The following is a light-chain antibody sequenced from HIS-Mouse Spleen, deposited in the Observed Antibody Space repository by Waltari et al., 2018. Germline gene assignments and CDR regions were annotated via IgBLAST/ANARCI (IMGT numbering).Light chain of an antibody. V-gene: IGLV2-14*03. CDR1: SSYVGGYNY. CDR2: DVS. CDR3: SSYTSSSTNWV. J-gene: IGLJ3*02. Sequence: QSALTQPASVSGSPGQSITISCTGTSSYVGGYNYFSWYQQHPGKAPKLMIYDVSNRPSGVSNRFSGSKSGNTASLTISGLQAEDEADYYCSSYTSSSTNWVFGGGTKLTVL.